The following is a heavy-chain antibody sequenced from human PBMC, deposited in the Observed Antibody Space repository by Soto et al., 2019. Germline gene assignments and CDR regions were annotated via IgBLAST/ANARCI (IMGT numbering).Heavy chain of an antibody. D-gene: IGHD3-10*01. CDR2: IYYSGST. CDR3: ASTITMGRGLTITGFDF. Sequence: SETLSLTCTVSGGSISSYYWSWIRQPPGKGLEWIGYIYYSGSTNYNPSLKSRVTISVDASKNQFSLKLSSVTAADTAVYYCASTITMGRGLTITGFDFCDQGTLVTVSS. CDR1: GGSISSYY. V-gene: IGHV4-59*01. J-gene: IGHJ4*02.